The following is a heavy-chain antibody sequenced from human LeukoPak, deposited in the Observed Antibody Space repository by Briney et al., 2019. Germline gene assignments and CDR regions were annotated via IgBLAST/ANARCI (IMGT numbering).Heavy chain of an antibody. D-gene: IGHD5-12*01. J-gene: IGHJ5*02. V-gene: IGHV4-59*01. CDR2: ISYSGRT. CDR3: ARGGSGYALNWFDP. Sequence: SETLSPTCTVSGGSIGSYYWSWIRQPPGKGLEWIGHISYSGRTNYNPSLKSRVTISVDTSKNQFSLKLSSVTAADTAVYYCARGGSGYALNWFDPWGQGTLVTVSS. CDR1: GGSIGSYY.